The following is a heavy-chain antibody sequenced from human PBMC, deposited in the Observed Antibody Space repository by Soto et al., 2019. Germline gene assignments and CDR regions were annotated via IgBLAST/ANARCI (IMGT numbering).Heavy chain of an antibody. V-gene: IGHV3-33*08. CDR1: GFTFSSYA. CDR3: ARGISTTVVNWYFDL. D-gene: IGHD4-17*01. J-gene: IGHJ2*01. CDR2: IWYDGSNK. Sequence: QVQLVESGGGVVQPGRSLRLSCAASGFTFSSYAMHWVRQAPGKGLEWVAVIWYDGSNKYYADSVKGRFTISRDNSKNTLYLQMNSLRAEDTAVYYCARGISTTVVNWYFDLWGRGTLVTVSS.